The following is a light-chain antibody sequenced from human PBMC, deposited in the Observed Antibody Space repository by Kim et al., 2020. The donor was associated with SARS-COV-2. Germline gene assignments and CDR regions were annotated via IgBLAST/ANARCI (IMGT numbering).Light chain of an antibody. V-gene: IGKV6-21*02. Sequence: PKEKVTITCRASQSVGSYLHWYQQKPYQSPKLLIKYSSQSMSGVPSRFSGAGSGTDFTLTINGLEAEDAATYYCHQSGTLPWTFGQGTKVDIK. CDR2: YSS. J-gene: IGKJ1*01. CDR3: HQSGTLPWT. CDR1: QSVGSY.